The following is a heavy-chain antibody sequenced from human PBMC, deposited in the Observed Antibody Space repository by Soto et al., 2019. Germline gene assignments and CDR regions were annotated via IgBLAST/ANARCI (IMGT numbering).Heavy chain of an antibody. D-gene: IGHD3-22*01. CDR1: GFTFSNYA. J-gene: IGHJ6*02. CDR3: ARSHAPYYYDTTGFFFGLDV. V-gene: IGHV3-30-3*01. Sequence: QVRLVESGGGVVQPGRSLRLSCAASGFTFSNYAWNWVRQAPGKGLEWVPAMSFDETKKYHAASVEGRFTISRDNSQNTLDLQMNSLRAEDTALYYCARSHAPYYYDTTGFFFGLDVWGQGTTVVVSS. CDR2: MSFDETKK.